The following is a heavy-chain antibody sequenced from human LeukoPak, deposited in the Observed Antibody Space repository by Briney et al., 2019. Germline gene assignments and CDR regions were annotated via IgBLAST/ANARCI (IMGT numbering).Heavy chain of an antibody. V-gene: IGHV3-13*01. D-gene: IGHD6-13*01. Sequence: PGGSLTLTCAASGFTFSSYDMHWVRQPTGKGLEWVAGIDTAGEIYYTRSVKGRFTISRETAENSLSLQLNSLSAGDTAVYYCARAGYSSSWYSRYFDLWGRGALVTVSS. CDR1: GFTFSSYD. J-gene: IGHJ2*01. CDR2: IDTAGEI. CDR3: ARAGYSSSWYSRYFDL.